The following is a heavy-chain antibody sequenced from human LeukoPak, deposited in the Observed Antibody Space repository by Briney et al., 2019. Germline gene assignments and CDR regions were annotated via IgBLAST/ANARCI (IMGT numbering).Heavy chain of an antibody. CDR2: INPSGGST. V-gene: IGHV1-46*01. J-gene: IGHJ4*02. CDR1: GYTFTGYY. Sequence: GASVKVSCKASGYTFTGYYMHWVRQAPGQGLEWMGIINPSGGSTSYGQKIQGRVNMTRDTSTSTVYMELSSLRSEDTAVYYCARETGIRTRFDYWGQGTLVTVSS. CDR3: ARETGIRTRFDY. D-gene: IGHD1-1*01.